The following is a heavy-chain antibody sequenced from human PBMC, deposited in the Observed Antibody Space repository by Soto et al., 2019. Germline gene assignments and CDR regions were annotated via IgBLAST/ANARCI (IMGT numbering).Heavy chain of an antibody. CDR1: RDAFTSCG. Sequence: GASVKASSKAPRDAFTSCGMSWARQAPEQGLEWMGWISAYNGNTNYAQKLRGRVTMTTDTSTGTAYMELRSLRSDDTAVSYCARGIVGATKDYGGKGTLVTVSS. CDR3: ARGIVGATKDY. V-gene: IGHV1-18*01. CDR2: ISAYNGNT. J-gene: IGHJ4*02. D-gene: IGHD1-26*01.